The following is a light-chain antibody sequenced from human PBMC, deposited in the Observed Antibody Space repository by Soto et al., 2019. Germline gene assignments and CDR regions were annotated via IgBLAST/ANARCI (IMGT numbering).Light chain of an antibody. J-gene: IGLJ1*01. CDR2: EGS. V-gene: IGLV2-14*02. CDR3: SSYVGSNNYV. CDR1: SSDVGSYNL. Sequence: QSALTQPAAVSGSPGQSITISCTGTSSDVGSYNLVSWYQQHPGKAPKLMIYEGSKRPSGVSNRFSGSKSGNTASLTVSGLQAEDEADYYCSSYVGSNNYVFGPGTKVTVL.